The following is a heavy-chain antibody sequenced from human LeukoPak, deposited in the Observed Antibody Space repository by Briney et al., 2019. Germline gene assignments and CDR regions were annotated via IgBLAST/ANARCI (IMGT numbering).Heavy chain of an antibody. CDR3: ARHHLPTYYDFWSGYFDY. Sequence: KTSETLSLTCTVSGGSISSYYWSWIRQPPGKGLEWIGYIYYSGSTNYNPSLKSRVTISVDTSKNQFSLKLSSVTAADTAVYYCARHHLPTYYDFWSGYFDYWGQGTLVTVSS. CDR2: IYYSGST. V-gene: IGHV4-59*08. J-gene: IGHJ4*02. D-gene: IGHD3-3*01. CDR1: GGSISSYY.